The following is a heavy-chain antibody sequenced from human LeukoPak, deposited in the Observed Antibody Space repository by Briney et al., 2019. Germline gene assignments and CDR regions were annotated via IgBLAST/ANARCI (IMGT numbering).Heavy chain of an antibody. J-gene: IGHJ6*03. D-gene: IGHD5-18*01. CDR2: IYSGGST. Sequence: GGSLRLSCAASGFTFSSNYMSWVRQAPGKGLEWVSVIYSGGSTYYSDSVKGRFTISRDNSKNTLYLQMNSLRAEDTAVYYCARARNSYGYYYYYYMDVWGKGTTVTISS. CDR3: ARARNSYGYYYYYYMDV. CDR1: GFTFSSNY. V-gene: IGHV3-66*01.